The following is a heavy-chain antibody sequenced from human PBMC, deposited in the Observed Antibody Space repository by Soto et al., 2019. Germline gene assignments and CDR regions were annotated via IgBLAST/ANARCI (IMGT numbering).Heavy chain of an antibody. Sequence: QVQLQQWGAGLLKPSETLSLTCAVYGGSFSGYYWSWIRQPPGKGLEWIGEINHSGSTNYNPSLKSRVTRSVDTSKNQFSLKLSSVTAADTAVYYCARGGDCSGGSCYSNDYWGQGTLVTVSS. D-gene: IGHD2-15*01. V-gene: IGHV4-34*01. CDR3: ARGGDCSGGSCYSNDY. J-gene: IGHJ4*02. CDR1: GGSFSGYY. CDR2: INHSGST.